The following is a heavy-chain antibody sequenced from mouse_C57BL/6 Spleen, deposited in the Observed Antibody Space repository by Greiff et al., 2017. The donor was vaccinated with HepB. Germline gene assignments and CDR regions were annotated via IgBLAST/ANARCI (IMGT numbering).Heavy chain of an antibody. J-gene: IGHJ4*01. CDR1: GYTFTDYE. CDR2: IDPATGGT. V-gene: IGHV1-15*01. CDR3: TREEVLRRGAMDY. D-gene: IGHD1-1*01. Sequence: VQLQQSGAELVRPGASVTLSCKASGYTFTDYEMHWVKQTPVHGLEWIGAIDPATGGTAYNQKFKGKAILTADKSSSTAYMELRSLTSEDSAVYYCTREEVLRRGAMDYWGQGTSVTVSS.